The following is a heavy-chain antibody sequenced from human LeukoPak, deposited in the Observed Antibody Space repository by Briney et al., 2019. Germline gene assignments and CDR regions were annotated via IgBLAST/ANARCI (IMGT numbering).Heavy chain of an antibody. CDR1: GFTFSSYA. CDR3: ARDLFLSEYDYVWGNDAFDI. D-gene: IGHD3-16*01. Sequence: PGGSLRLSCAASGFTFSSYAMHWVRQAPGKGLEWVSVISYDGNNKYYADSVKGRFTISRDNSKNTLYLQMNSLRAEDTAVYYCARDLFLSEYDYVWGNDAFDIWGQGTMVTVSS. V-gene: IGHV3-30-3*01. CDR2: ISYDGNNK. J-gene: IGHJ3*02.